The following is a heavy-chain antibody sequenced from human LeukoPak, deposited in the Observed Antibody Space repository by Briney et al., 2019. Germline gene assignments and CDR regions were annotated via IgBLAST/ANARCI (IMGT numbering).Heavy chain of an antibody. CDR2: IDPSDSYT. Sequence: GESLKISCKGSGYIFTNYWIGWVRQMPGEGLEWMGRIDPSDSYTNYSPSFQGHVTISADKSISTAYLQWSGLKASDTAMYCCARKLRYYYDTSGLGHHYGMDVWGQGTTVTVSS. CDR1: GYIFTNYW. CDR3: ARKLRYYYDTSGLGHHYGMDV. J-gene: IGHJ6*02. D-gene: IGHD3-22*01. V-gene: IGHV5-10-1*01.